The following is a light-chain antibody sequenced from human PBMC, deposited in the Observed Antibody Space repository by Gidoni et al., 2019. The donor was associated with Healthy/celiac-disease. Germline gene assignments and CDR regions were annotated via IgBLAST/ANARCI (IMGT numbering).Light chain of an antibody. CDR1: SSNIGSNY. J-gene: IGLJ3*02. CDR2: MNN. V-gene: IGLV1-47*01. CDR3: AAWDYSLSGWV. Sequence: QSGLNQPPSASGTPGQRVTISCSGSSSNIGSNYVYWYQQLPGTAPNLLIYMNNQRPSGVPDRFSGSKSGTSASLAISGLRSEDAADYYCAAWDYSLSGWVFGGGTKLTVL.